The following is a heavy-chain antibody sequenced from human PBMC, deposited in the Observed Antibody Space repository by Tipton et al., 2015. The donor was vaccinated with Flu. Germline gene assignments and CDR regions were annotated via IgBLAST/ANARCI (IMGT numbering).Heavy chain of an antibody. CDR1: GGSISSYY. J-gene: IGHJ2*01. D-gene: IGHD6-13*01. Sequence: TLSLTCTVSGGSISSYYWSWIRQPPGKGLEWIGYIYYSGSTNYHPSLKSRVTISVDTSKNQFSLKLSSVTAADTAVYYCARVSSSSSWSQDWYFDLWGRGTLVTVSS. V-gene: IGHV4-59*01. CDR2: IYYSGST. CDR3: ARVSSSSSWSQDWYFDL.